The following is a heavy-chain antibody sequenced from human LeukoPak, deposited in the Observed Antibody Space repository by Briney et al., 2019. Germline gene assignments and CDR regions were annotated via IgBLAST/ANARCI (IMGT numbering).Heavy chain of an antibody. Sequence: SVKVSCKASGGTFSSYAISWVRQAPGQGLEWMGRIIPIFGTANYAQKFQGRVTITTDESTSTAYMELSSLRSEDTAVYYCARSIAAAGLDAFDIWSQGTMVTVSS. CDR1: GGTFSSYA. CDR2: IIPIFGTA. V-gene: IGHV1-69*05. CDR3: ARSIAAAGLDAFDI. D-gene: IGHD6-13*01. J-gene: IGHJ3*02.